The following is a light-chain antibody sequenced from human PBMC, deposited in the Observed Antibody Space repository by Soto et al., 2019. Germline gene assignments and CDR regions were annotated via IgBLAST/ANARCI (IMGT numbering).Light chain of an antibody. V-gene: IGKV1-39*01. CDR2: AAS. Sequence: DIQMTQSPSSLSASVRDRVSITCRASQIISNYVNWYQQKPGKAPKLLIFAASNLQSGVPSRFSGSGSGTDFTLTISSLQPEDFATYYCQQSYMTPYTFGQGTKLEI. J-gene: IGKJ2*01. CDR1: QIISNY. CDR3: QQSYMTPYT.